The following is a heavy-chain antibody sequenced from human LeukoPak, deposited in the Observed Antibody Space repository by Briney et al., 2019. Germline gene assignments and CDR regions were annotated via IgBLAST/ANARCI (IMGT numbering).Heavy chain of an antibody. CDR3: ARHRMYYYDSSGRGVADAFDI. CDR1: GGSISSSSYY. Sequence: PSETLSLTCTVSGGSISSSSYYWGWIRQPPGKGLEWIGSFYYSGSTYYNPSLKSRVTISVDTSKNQFSLKLSSVTAADTAVYYCARHRMYYYDSSGRGVADAFDIWGQGTMVTVSS. J-gene: IGHJ3*02. V-gene: IGHV4-39*01. D-gene: IGHD3-22*01. CDR2: FYYSGST.